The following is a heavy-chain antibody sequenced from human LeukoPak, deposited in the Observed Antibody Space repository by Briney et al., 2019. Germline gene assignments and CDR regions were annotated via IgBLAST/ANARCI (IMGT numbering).Heavy chain of an antibody. D-gene: IGHD1-26*01. V-gene: IGHV3-23*01. J-gene: IGHJ3*02. CDR2: ISGSGETT. Sequence: GGSLGLSCAASGFTFDNYAMSWVRQAPGKGLEWVSSISGSGETTYYADSVKGRFTISRDNYENTVSLQMNSLRAEDTALYYCAKRIVGALDIWGQGAMVTVSS. CDR1: GFTFDNYA. CDR3: AKRIVGALDI.